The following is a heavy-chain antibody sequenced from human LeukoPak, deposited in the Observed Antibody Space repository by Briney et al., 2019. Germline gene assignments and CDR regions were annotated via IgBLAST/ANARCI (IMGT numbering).Heavy chain of an antibody. CDR3: ARDIWQWLGHFDY. CDR1: GFSFSSYS. V-gene: IGHV3-21*01. J-gene: IGHJ4*02. Sequence: GGSLRLSCAASGFSFSSYSMNWVRQAPGKGLEWVSSISSSSYIYYADSVKGRFTISRDNAKNSLYLQMNSLRAEDTAVYYCARDIWQWLGHFDYWGQGTLVTVSS. CDR2: ISSSSYI. D-gene: IGHD6-19*01.